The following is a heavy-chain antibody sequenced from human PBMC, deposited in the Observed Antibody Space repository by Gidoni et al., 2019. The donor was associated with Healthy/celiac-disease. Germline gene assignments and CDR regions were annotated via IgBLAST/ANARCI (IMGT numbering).Heavy chain of an antibody. Sequence: QVQLQESGPGLVKPSETLSLTCTVSGCSISSYYWSWIRQPPGKGLEWIGYIYYSGSTNYNPSLKSRVTISVDTSKNQFSLKLSSVTAADTAVYYCAVSRAGIAAAGSLSPWGQGTLVTVSS. CDR3: AVSRAGIAAAGSLSP. CDR2: IYYSGST. V-gene: IGHV4-59*01. D-gene: IGHD6-13*01. J-gene: IGHJ5*02. CDR1: GCSISSYY.